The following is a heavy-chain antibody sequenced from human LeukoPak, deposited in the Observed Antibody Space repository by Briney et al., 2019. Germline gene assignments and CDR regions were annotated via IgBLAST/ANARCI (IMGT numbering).Heavy chain of an antibody. CDR2: IKQDGSET. CDR3: ARQRGSGCLDY. Sequence: GGSLRLSCAASRFTLSNYWVSWVRQAPGKGLEWVANIKQDGSETYYVDSVKGRFTISRDKAKNSLSLQMNSLRAEDTAVYYCARQRGSGCLDYWGQGTMVTVSS. CDR1: RFTLSNYW. D-gene: IGHD6-19*01. V-gene: IGHV3-7*01. J-gene: IGHJ4*02.